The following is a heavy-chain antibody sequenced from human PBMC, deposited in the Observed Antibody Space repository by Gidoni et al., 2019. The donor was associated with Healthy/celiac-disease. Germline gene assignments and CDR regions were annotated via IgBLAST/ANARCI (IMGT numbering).Heavy chain of an antibody. CDR2: ISSSRSYT. J-gene: IGHJ4*02. CDR1: GVTVSDYY. D-gene: IGHD2-2*01. Sequence: QVQMVGSGGGVVKPGGSLRLACAASGVTVSDYYMSWIRQGPGKGLEWGSYISSSRSYTNYADSVKGRFTISRDNAKNSLSLQMNSLRAEDTAVYYCARVSPWASKGGYYWGQGTLVTVSS. CDR3: ARVSPWASKGGYY. V-gene: IGHV3-11*05.